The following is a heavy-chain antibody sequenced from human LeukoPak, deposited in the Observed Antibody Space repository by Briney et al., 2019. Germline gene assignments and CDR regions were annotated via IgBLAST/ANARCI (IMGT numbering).Heavy chain of an antibody. Sequence: GASVKVSCKASRYTFTSYDINWVRQTPGQGLEWMGWMNPNSGNTGYAQKFQGRVTMTRNTSISTAYMELSSLRSEDTAMYYCARPTLRGNYFDDWGQGTLVTVSS. J-gene: IGHJ4*02. CDR1: RYTFTSYD. V-gene: IGHV1-8*01. CDR2: MNPNSGNT. CDR3: ARPTLRGNYFDD.